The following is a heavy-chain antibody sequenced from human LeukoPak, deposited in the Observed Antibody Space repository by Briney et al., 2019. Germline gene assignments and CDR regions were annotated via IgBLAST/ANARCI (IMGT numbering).Heavy chain of an antibody. V-gene: IGHV4-59*01. D-gene: IGHD5-18*01. CDR3: ASGYQTFDP. CDR1: GVSISNYY. CDR2: IHYSEST. Sequence: SETLSLTCTVSGVSISNYYWNWVRQSPGKGLEWIGYIHYSESTNYNPSLKSRVTISADTSKNQFSLKLRSVTAADAAVYYCASGYQTFDPWGQGTLVTVSS. J-gene: IGHJ5*02.